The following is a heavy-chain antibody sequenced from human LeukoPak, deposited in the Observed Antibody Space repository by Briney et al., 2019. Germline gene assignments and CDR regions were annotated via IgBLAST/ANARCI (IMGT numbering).Heavy chain of an antibody. CDR1: GFTFSTYS. V-gene: IGHV3-21*01. Sequence: GGSLRLSCSASGFTFSTYSMNWVRRAPGKGLEWVSSISTGSSYIFYGDSVKGRFTISRDNADNSLYLQMNSLRAEDTAVYYCARTRDSSGCFDFWGQGTLVTVSS. D-gene: IGHD6-19*01. CDR2: ISTGSSYI. CDR3: ARTRDSSGCFDF. J-gene: IGHJ4*02.